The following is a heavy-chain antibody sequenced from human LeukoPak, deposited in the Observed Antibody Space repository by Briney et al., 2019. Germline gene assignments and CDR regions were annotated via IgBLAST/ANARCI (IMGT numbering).Heavy chain of an antibody. CDR3: ARGPSTLDY. Sequence: GGSLRLSCATSGFTFSTYWMTWVRQAPGKGLEWVANIKQDGSEKHYVDSVKGRFTISRDNAKNSLYLQMNSLRAEDTAVYYCARGPSTLDYWGQGTLVTVSS. J-gene: IGHJ4*02. CDR2: IKQDGSEK. D-gene: IGHD2-2*01. V-gene: IGHV3-7*01. CDR1: GFTFSTYW.